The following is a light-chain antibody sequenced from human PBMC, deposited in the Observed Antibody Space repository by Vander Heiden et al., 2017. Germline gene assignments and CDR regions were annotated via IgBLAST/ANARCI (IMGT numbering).Light chain of an antibody. Sequence: QAAVTQDPSLAVSPGGTAPLTSGFRAGSVSSNEYPSWYQQTPGQAPRTLVYNTNTRSSGVPDRFSGSIRRNTAALTITGAQADGDDDYCGVLYVGTGSWVLGGGTKLTVL. CDR1: AGSVSSNEY. J-gene: IGLJ3*02. V-gene: IGLV8-61*01. CDR2: NTN. CDR3: VLYVGTGSWV.